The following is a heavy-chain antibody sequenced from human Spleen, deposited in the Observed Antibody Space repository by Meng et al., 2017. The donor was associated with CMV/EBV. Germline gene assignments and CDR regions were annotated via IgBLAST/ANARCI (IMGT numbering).Heavy chain of an antibody. Sequence: GYSFTNYWIGWVRQTPGKGLEWMGITKPGDSEIQYSPSFQGQVTISVDKSINTAYLQWGSLRASDTAIFYCARHYNGAGYLEWFFDYWGQGTLVTVSS. J-gene: IGHJ4*02. CDR2: TKPGDSEI. D-gene: IGHD3-3*01. CDR3: ARHYNGAGYLEWFFDY. CDR1: GYSFTNYW. V-gene: IGHV5-51*01.